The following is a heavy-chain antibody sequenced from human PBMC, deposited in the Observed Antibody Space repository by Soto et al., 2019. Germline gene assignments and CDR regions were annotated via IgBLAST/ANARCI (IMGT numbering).Heavy chain of an antibody. CDR3: ARVANYGDSTSCRDGSDV. CDR1: GFVFLNYA. CDR2: SSFDGSDL. V-gene: IGHV3-30-3*01. D-gene: IGHD4-17*01. J-gene: IGHJ6*01. Sequence: QVQLVESGGGVVQPGKSLRLSCTASGFVFLNYAFHWVRQAPGKGLEWVAVSSFDGSDLFHADSVKGRFTISRDNSRDTLYLQMSSMRADYTAVYDFARVANYGDSTSCRDGSDVWGQGSKVSVSS.